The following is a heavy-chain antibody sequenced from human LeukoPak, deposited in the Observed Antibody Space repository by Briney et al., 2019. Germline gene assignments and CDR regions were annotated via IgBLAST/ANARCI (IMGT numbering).Heavy chain of an antibody. CDR1: GGSISSGSFY. Sequence: LETLSLTCAVSGGSISSGSFYWSWIRQPPGKGLEWIGYIYYSGSTSYNPSLKSRVTISVDTSKNQFSLKLSSVTAADTAVYYCARQAFCSGTSCFPFDYWGQGTLVTVSS. CDR3: ARQAFCSGTSCFPFDY. CDR2: IYYSGST. V-gene: IGHV4-61*01. D-gene: IGHD2-2*01. J-gene: IGHJ4*02.